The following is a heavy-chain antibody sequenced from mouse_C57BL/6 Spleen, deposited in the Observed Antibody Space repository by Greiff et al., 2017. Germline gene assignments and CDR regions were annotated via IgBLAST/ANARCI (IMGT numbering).Heavy chain of an antibody. V-gene: IGHV1-26*01. J-gene: IGHJ4*01. CDR1: GYTFTDYY. CDR3: ARGERRYYYAMDY. CDR2: INPNNGGT. Sequence: EVQLQQSGPELVKPGASVKISCKASGYTFTDYYMNRVKQSHGKSLEWIGDINPNNGGTSYNQKFKGKATLTVDKSSSTAYMELRSLTSEDSAVYYCARGERRYYYAMDYWGQGTSVTVSS.